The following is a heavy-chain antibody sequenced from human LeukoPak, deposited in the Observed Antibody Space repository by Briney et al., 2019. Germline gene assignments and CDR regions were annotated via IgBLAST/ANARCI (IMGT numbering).Heavy chain of an antibody. D-gene: IGHD5-12*01. CDR1: GFTFSSYW. V-gene: IGHV3-7*03. CDR3: ARDLTVDIVATTQGY. CDR2: IKQDGSEK. Sequence: GGSLRLSCAASGFTFSSYWMSWVRQAPGKGLEWVANIKQDGSEKYYVDSVKGRFTISRDNAKNSLYLQMNSLRAEDTAAYYCARDLTVDIVATTQGYWGQGTLVTVSS. J-gene: IGHJ4*02.